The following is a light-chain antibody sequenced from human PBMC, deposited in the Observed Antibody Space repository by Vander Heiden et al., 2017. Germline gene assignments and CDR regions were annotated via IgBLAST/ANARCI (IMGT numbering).Light chain of an antibody. J-gene: IGKJ1*01. CDR2: GAS. CDR1: QSVSSSY. V-gene: IGKV3-20*01. Sequence: ETALTPSPGTLSLSPGERATLSCRASQSVSSSYLAWYQQKPGQAPRLLIYGASSRATGIPDRFSGSGSGTDFTLTISRLEPEDFAVYYCQQYGSSPTWTFGQGTKVEIK. CDR3: QQYGSSPTWT.